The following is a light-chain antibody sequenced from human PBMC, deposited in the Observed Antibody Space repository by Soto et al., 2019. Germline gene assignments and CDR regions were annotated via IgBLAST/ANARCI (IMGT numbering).Light chain of an antibody. V-gene: IGLV1-47*01. CDR1: SSNIGSNY. J-gene: IGLJ2*01. CDR2: RNN. Sequence: QSVLTQPPSASGTPGQTITISCSGSSSNIGSNYVYWYQQLPGTAPKLLIYRNNQWPSGVPDRFSGSKSSTSASLAISGLRSEDEADYHCATWDDSLSGVVFGGGTKVTVL. CDR3: ATWDDSLSGVV.